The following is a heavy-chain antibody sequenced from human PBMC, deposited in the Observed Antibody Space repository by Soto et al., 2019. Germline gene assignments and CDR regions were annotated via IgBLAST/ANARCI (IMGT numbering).Heavy chain of an antibody. CDR1: GGSVSSGSYY. J-gene: IGHJ5*02. V-gene: IGHV4-61*01. CDR3: AREVYCSSSSCQNWFDP. Sequence: QVQLQESGPGLVKPSETLSLTCTVSGGSVSSGSYYWSWIRQPPGKGLEWIGYIYDSGTTNYNPSLKSQVTISVDTSKNQSSLKLSSVTAADTAMYYCAREVYCSSSSCQNWFDPWGQGTLVTVSS. CDR2: IYDSGTT. D-gene: IGHD2-2*01.